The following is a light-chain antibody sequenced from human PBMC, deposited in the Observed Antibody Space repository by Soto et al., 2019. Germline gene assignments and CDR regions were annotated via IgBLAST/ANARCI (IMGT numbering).Light chain of an antibody. V-gene: IGKV3-20*01. Sequence: EIWLTQSPGTLSLSPGERATLSCRASQSVSSSYLAWYQQKPGQAPSLLIYGASSRATGIPDRFSGSGSGTDFTLTISRLEPEDFALYYCQQYGSSPPPFGPGNKVDIK. J-gene: IGKJ3*01. CDR3: QQYGSSPPP. CDR1: QSVSSSY. CDR2: GAS.